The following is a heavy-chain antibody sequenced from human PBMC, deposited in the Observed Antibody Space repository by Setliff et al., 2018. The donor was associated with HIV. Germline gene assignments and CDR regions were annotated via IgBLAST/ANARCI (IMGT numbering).Heavy chain of an antibody. CDR3: ARAVHSGWYYFDY. Sequence: GGSLRLSCAASGFTFSTYRMNWVRQAPGKGLEWVSSISSSSSYIYYADSLKGRFTISRDNAKNSLYLQMNSLRAEDTAVYYCARAVHSGWYYFDYWGQGALVTVSS. CDR2: ISSSSSYI. J-gene: IGHJ4*02. V-gene: IGHV3-21*01. CDR1: GFTFSTYR. D-gene: IGHD6-19*01.